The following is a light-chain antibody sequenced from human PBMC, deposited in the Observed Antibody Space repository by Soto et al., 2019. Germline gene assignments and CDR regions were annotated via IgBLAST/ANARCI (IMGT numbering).Light chain of an antibody. CDR2: DAS. Sequence: DLQMTQSPSTLSASLGDRVTITCRASQSISDRLAWYQHKPGEAPKVLIFDASRLEAGVPSRFSGSGSGTEFSLPISSLQPDDLGTYYCQHYGYVWTFGQGTKVEI. CDR1: QSISDR. V-gene: IGKV1-5*01. CDR3: QHYGYVWT. J-gene: IGKJ1*01.